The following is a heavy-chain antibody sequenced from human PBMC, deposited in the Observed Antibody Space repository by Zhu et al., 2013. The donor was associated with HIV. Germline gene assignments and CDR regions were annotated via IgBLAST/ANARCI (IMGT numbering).Heavy chain of an antibody. J-gene: IGHJ5*02. Sequence: QVHLVQSGAEAKKPGASVKVSCEASGYNFNDYYIHWVRQAPGQGLEWVGWINPISGGTEYGQKFQGRVTMTRDASITTAYMELRRLGSDDTAIYYCARDQGIRWANNWFDPWGPGNPGHRLL. CDR3: ARDQGIRWANNWFDP. D-gene: IGHD4-17*01. V-gene: IGHV1-2*02. CDR1: GYNFNDYY. CDR2: INPISGGT.